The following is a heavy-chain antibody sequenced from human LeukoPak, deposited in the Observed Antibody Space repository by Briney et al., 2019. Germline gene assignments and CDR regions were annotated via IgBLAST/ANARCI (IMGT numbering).Heavy chain of an antibody. CDR3: ARATVIVPAARLDV. CDR1: GYISSSYA. J-gene: IGHJ6*02. D-gene: IGHD2-2*01. CDR2: INAGNGNT. Sequence: GASVKVSCKASGYISSSYAMHWVRQAPGQRLEWMGWINAGNGNTKYSQKFQDRVTITRDTSASTAYMELSSLGSGDTAVYYCARATVIVPAARLDVWGQGTTVIVSS. V-gene: IGHV1-3*01.